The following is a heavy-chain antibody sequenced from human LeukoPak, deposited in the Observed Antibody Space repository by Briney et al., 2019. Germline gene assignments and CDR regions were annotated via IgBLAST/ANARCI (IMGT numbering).Heavy chain of an antibody. V-gene: IGHV3-48*01. CDR1: GFNFSGYS. D-gene: IGHD6-6*01. J-gene: IGHJ4*02. CDR2: ISSSSSTI. Sequence: GGSLRLSCAASGFNFSGYSMNWVRQAPGKGLEWVSYISSSSSTIYYADSVKGRFTISRDNAKNSLYLQMNSLRAEDTAVYYCARLDSSSWGMGDYWGQGTLVTVSS. CDR3: ARLDSSSWGMGDY.